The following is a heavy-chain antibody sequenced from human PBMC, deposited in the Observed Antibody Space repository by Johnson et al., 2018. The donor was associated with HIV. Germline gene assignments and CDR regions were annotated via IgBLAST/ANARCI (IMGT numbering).Heavy chain of an antibody. CDR2: ISYDGSNK. CDR3: ARDDIRDGKSFDI. J-gene: IGHJ3*02. V-gene: IGHV3-30*14. Sequence: QVQLVESGGGLVQPGGSLRLSCAASGFTFSSYAMHWVRQAPGKGLEWVAVISYDGSNKYYADSVKGRFTISRDNSKNTLYLQMNSLRAEDTAVYYCARDDIRDGKSFDIWGQGTMVTVSS. CDR1: GFTFSSYA.